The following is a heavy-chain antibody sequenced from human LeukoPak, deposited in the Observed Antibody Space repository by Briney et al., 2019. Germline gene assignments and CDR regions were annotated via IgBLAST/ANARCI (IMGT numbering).Heavy chain of an antibody. CDR2: ISTSSSYI. Sequence: GGSLRLSCAASGFTFSSYSMNWVRQAPGKGLEWVSSISTSSSYIYYVDSVKGRFTISRDNAKNSLYLQVNSLRAEDTAVYYCARDVCSGYACYSFDHWGQGTLVTASS. CDR1: GFTFSSYS. J-gene: IGHJ5*02. D-gene: IGHD3-3*01. V-gene: IGHV3-21*01. CDR3: ARDVCSGYACYSFDH.